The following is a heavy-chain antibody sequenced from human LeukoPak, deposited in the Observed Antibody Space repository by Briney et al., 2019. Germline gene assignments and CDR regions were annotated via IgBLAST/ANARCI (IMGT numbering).Heavy chain of an antibody. CDR3: ARDCSGSSCYWIH. CDR1: GYTFSSYG. CDR2: ISAYNGNT. Sequence: ASVKVSCKASGYTFSSYGISWARQAPGQGLEWLGYISAYNGNTSYAQKVQGRITMTTDTSTSTAYMEMRSLRSDDTAVYYCARDCSGSSCYWIHWGQGTLVTVSS. D-gene: IGHD2-15*01. J-gene: IGHJ4*02. V-gene: IGHV1-18*01.